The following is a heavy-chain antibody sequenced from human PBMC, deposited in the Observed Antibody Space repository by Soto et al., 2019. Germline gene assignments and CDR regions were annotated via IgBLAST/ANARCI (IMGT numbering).Heavy chain of an antibody. CDR1: GFTFSSYA. V-gene: IGHV3-23*01. Sequence: GSLRLSCAASGFTFSSYAMSGVRQAPGKGLEWVSAISGSGGSTYYADSVKGRFTISRDNSKNTLYLQMNSLRAEDTAVYYCAKPSVPRPRKTVTFDFWGQGTLVTVSS. D-gene: IGHD4-17*01. J-gene: IGHJ5*01. CDR2: ISGSGGST. CDR3: AKPSVPRPRKTVTFDF.